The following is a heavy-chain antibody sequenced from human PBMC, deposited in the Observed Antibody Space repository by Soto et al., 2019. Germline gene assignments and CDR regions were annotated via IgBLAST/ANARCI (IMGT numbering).Heavy chain of an antibody. CDR1: GFTFSSYS. CDR3: ARDKGIAVAGTHDY. D-gene: IGHD6-19*01. CDR2: ISSSSSYI. Sequence: LSLTCAASGFTFSSYSMNWVRQAPGKGLEWVSSISSSSSYIYYADSVKGRFTISRDNAKNSLYLQMNSLRAEDTAVYYCARDKGIAVAGTHDYWGQGTLVTVSS. V-gene: IGHV3-21*01. J-gene: IGHJ4*02.